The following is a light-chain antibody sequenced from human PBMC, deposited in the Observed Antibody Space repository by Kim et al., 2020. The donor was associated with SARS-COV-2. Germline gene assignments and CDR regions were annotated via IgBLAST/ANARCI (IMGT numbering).Light chain of an antibody. CDR3: QQYNSYPYT. Sequence: ISSWLAWYQQKPGKAPKLLIYKASSLESGVPSRFSGSGSGTEFTLTISSLQPDDFATFYCQQYNSYPYTFGQGTKLEIK. CDR2: KAS. V-gene: IGKV1-5*03. CDR1: ISSW. J-gene: IGKJ2*01.